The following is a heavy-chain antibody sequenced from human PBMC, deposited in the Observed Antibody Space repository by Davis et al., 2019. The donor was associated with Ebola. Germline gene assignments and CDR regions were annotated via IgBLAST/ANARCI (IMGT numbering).Heavy chain of an antibody. CDR2: FSASEGHT. J-gene: IGHJ4*02. CDR1: GFTFSNYD. CDR3: ARYCHYTDCSYFDC. D-gene: IGHD2-15*01. Sequence: GESLKISCAASGFTFSNYDMSWVRHVPGKGLEWVSTFSASEGHTHYSDSVRGRFTISRDNSKNTLYLQMNSLRAEDTATYYCARYCHYTDCSYFDCWGQGTMVAGSS. V-gene: IGHV3-23*01.